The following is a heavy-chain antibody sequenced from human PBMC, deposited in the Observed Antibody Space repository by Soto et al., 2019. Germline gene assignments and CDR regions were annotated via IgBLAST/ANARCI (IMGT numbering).Heavy chain of an antibody. J-gene: IGHJ6*02. V-gene: IGHV3-15*01. CDR1: GFTFSNAW. D-gene: IGHD6-19*01. CDR2: IKGKTDGGTT. Sequence: EVQLVESGGGLVKPGGSLRLSFAASGFTFSNAWMSWVRQAPGKGLEWVGRIKGKTDGGTTDYAAPVKGRFTISRDDSKNTLYLQMNSLKTEDTAVYYCTTDPPYSSGWNYYYYYGMDVWGQGTTVTVSS. CDR3: TTDPPYSSGWNYYYYYGMDV.